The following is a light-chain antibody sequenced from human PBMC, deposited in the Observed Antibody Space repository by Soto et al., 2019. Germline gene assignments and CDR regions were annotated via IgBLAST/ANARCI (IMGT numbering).Light chain of an antibody. V-gene: IGKV1-39*01. CDR1: QGIRKD. Sequence: IGITQSRASLSISVGARVLKTCRASQGIRKDLAWYQQKPGKAPELLIYAASYLGNGVPSRFSGSGSGTYFTLTINSLQPEDLATYYCPQSYITPLTVGGVT. CDR2: AAS. CDR3: PQSYITPLT. J-gene: IGKJ4*01.